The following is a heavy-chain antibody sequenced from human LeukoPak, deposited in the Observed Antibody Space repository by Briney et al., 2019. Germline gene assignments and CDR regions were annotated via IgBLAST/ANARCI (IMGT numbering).Heavy chain of an antibody. J-gene: IGHJ3*02. V-gene: IGHV4-30-2*01. CDR1: GGSISSGGYS. D-gene: IGHD3-22*01. CDR2: FYQSGST. Sequence: SQTLSLTCAVSGGSISSGGYSWSWIRQPPGKGVVWIGYFYQSGSTYYNPSLKSRLTISVGRAKNHFALKQTSVTAADTAMYYCARTPEHSDSSGYLIPHAFDIWGQGTMVTVSS. CDR3: ARTPEHSDSSGYLIPHAFDI.